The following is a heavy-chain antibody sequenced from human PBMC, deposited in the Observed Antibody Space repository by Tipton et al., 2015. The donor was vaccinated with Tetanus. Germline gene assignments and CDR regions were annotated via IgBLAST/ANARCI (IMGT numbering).Heavy chain of an antibody. CDR2: ISHSSETT. V-gene: IGHV3-48*02. CDR3: ARDRPTALLSY. D-gene: IGHD2-21*02. J-gene: IGHJ4*02. Sequence: SLRLSCATSGFIFSTSSLNWVRQAPGRGLEWVSYISHSSETTLYADSVKGRFTISRDNAKKSLFLQMNSLRDDDTAVYYCARDRPTALLSYWGQGSLVTAPS. CDR1: GFIFSTSS.